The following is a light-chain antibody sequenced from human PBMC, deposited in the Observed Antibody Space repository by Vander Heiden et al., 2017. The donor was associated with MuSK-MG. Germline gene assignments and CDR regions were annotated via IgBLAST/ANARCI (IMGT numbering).Light chain of an antibody. CDR2: KAS. CDR1: QSISSW. Sequence: DIQMTQSPSTLSASVGDRVTITCRASQSISSWLAWYQQKPGKAPKLLIYKASSLESGVPSRFSGSGSGTEFTLTISSLQPDDFATYYCQQDNSYLWTFGQGTKVGI. V-gene: IGKV1-5*03. J-gene: IGKJ1*01. CDR3: QQDNSYLWT.